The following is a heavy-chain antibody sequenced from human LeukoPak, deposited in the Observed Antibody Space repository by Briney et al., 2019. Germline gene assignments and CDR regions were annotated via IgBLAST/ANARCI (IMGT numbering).Heavy chain of an antibody. CDR1: GGSISGFY. J-gene: IGHJ3*02. D-gene: IGHD4-11*01. CDR3: ARDPAQYDYPSDI. CDR2: IYYSGTT. Sequence: SETLSLTCTVSGGSISGFYWSWIRQPPGKGLEWVAYIYYSGTTNYNPSLESRVTISVDTSKNQVSLRLTSVTAADAGVYYCARDPAQYDYPSDIWGQGTVVTVSS. V-gene: IGHV4-59*01.